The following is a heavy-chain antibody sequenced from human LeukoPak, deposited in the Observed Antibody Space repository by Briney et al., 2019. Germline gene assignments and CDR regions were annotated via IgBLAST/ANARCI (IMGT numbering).Heavy chain of an antibody. Sequence: GASVKVSCKPSAYTLTGYYMHWVRQAPGQGLEWMGWINPNSGGTNYAQKFQGRVTMTRDTSISTAYMELSRLRSDDTAVYNCARGRGRGVKGFDYWGQGTLVTVSS. CDR1: AYTLTGYY. D-gene: IGHD3-10*01. V-gene: IGHV1-2*02. CDR2: INPNSGGT. CDR3: ARGRGRGVKGFDY. J-gene: IGHJ4*02.